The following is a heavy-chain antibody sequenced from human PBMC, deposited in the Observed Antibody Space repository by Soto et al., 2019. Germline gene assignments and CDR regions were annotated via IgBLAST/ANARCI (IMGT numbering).Heavy chain of an antibody. CDR3: ARGYGDYVPRNDY. CDR2: ISSSDINI. J-gene: IGHJ4*02. Sequence: EVQLGESGGGLIQPGGSLRLSCAASGFTFSSYSMNWVRQAPGKGLEWISYISSSDINIYYADSVKGRFTISRNIAKNSLYLQMNSLRAEDTAVYYCARGYGDYVPRNDYWGQGTLVTVSS. CDR1: GFTFSSYS. D-gene: IGHD4-17*01. V-gene: IGHV3-48*01.